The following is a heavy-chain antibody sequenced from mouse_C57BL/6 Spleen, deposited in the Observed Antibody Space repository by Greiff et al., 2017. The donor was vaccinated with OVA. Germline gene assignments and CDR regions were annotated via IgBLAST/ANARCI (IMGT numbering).Heavy chain of an antibody. CDR3: TREDYGNPLDY. J-gene: IGHJ2*01. V-gene: IGHV1-15*01. D-gene: IGHD2-1*01. CDR2: IDPETGGT. CDR1: GYTFTDYE. Sequence: QVQLKQSGAELVRPGASVTLSCKASGYTFTDYEMHWVKQTPVHGLEWIGAIDPETGGTAYNQKFKGKAILTADKSSSTAYMELRSLTSEDSAVYYCTREDYGNPLDYWGQGTTLTVSS.